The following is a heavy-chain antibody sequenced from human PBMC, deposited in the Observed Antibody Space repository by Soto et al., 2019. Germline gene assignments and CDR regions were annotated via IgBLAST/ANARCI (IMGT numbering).Heavy chain of an antibody. V-gene: IGHV4-31*03. CDR2: IYYSGST. CDR1: GCSISSGGYY. D-gene: IGHD6-13*01. CDR3: AKEVGSSWYYFDY. J-gene: IGHJ4*02. Sequence: SDTLSFTCTVSGCSISSGGYYWSWIRQHPGKGLEWIGYIYYSGSTYYNPSLKSRVTISVDTSKNQFSLKLSSVTAADTAVYDCAKEVGSSWYYFDYWGQGTLVTVSS.